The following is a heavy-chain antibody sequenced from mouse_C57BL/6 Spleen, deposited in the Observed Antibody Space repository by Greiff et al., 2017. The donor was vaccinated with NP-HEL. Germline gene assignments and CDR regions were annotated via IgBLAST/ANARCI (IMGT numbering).Heavy chain of an antibody. D-gene: IGHD1-1*01. J-gene: IGHJ4*01. CDR1: GYTFTSYW. Sequence: VQLQQSGAELVKPGASVKMSCKASGYTFTSYWITWVKQRPGQGLEWIGDIYPGSGSTNYNEKFKSKATLTVDTSSSTAYMQLSSLTSEDSAVYYCARRGYYCGSRSYYYAMDYWGQGTSVTVSS. CDR3: ARRGYYCGSRSYYYAMDY. CDR2: IYPGSGST. V-gene: IGHV1-55*01.